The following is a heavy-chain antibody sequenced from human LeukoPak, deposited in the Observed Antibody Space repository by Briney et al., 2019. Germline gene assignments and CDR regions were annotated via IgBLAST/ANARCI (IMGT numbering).Heavy chain of an antibody. CDR2: IYHSGSS. CDR3: ARGQQWLVPFDY. CDR1: GVSISSSNW. Sequence: SETLSLTCAIPGVSISSSNWWSWVRQPPGKGLEWIGEIYHSGSSNYNPSLKSRVTISVDKSENQFSLKLSSVTAADTAVYYCARGQQWLVPFDYWGQGILVTVSS. V-gene: IGHV4-4*02. D-gene: IGHD6-19*01. J-gene: IGHJ4*02.